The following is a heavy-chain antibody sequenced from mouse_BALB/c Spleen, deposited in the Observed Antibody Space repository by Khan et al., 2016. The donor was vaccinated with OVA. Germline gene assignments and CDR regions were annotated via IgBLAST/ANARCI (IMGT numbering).Heavy chain of an antibody. Sequence: EVQLQESGPGLVKPSQTVSLTCTVTGISIPTRNYRWSWIRQFPGNKLEWIGYIYYSGIITYNPSPTSRATITSDTSKNQFFLEMNSLTAEDTATYYCARDEYYGYWYFDVWGAGTTVTVAS. D-gene: IGHD1-1*01. CDR2: IYYSGII. J-gene: IGHJ1*01. V-gene: IGHV3-5*02. CDR1: GISIPTRNYR. CDR3: ARDEYYGYWYFDV.